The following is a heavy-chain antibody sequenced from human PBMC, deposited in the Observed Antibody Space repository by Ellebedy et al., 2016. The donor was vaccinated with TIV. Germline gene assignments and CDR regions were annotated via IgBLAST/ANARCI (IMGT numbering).Heavy chain of an antibody. CDR2: IYSSGRT. CDR3: SAAYGRVTPAY. CDR1: GASGSVTNSGDF. J-gene: IGHJ4*02. Sequence: MPSETLSLTCTVSGASGSVTNSGDFWGWIRQPPGKGLEWIGYIYSSGRTDYKHSLNSRMAISVDTSRNQISLKLSSVTAADTAVYYCSAAYGRVTPAYWGQGTLVTVSS. D-gene: IGHD4-17*01. V-gene: IGHV4-61*08.